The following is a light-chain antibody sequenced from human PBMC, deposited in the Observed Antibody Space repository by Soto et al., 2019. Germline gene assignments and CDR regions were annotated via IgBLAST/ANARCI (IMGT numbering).Light chain of an antibody. CDR3: QQYYSPPRYT. V-gene: IGKV4-1*01. CDR2: WAS. CDR1: QSILYSSNNKNL. J-gene: IGKJ2*01. Sequence: DIVMTQSPEDLAVSLGERATINCRSSQSILYSSNNKNLIAWYQQKPGQPPKLLIYWASTRQFGVPDRFSGRGSGRDFTLTISSLQAEDVAVYYCQQYYSPPRYTFGQGTRLGIK.